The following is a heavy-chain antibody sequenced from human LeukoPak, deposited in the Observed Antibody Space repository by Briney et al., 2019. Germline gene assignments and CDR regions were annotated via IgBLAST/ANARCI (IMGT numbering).Heavy chain of an antibody. CDR2: ISYDGSNK. CDR3: AKDLSYGDYVPTVDY. J-gene: IGHJ4*02. D-gene: IGHD4-17*01. CDR1: GFTFSSYG. Sequence: PGGSLRLSCAASGFTFSSYGMHWVRQAPGKGLEWVAVISYDGSNKYYADSVKGRFTISRDNSKNTLYLQMNSLRAEDTAVYYCAKDLSYGDYVPTVDYWGQGTLVTVSS. V-gene: IGHV3-30*18.